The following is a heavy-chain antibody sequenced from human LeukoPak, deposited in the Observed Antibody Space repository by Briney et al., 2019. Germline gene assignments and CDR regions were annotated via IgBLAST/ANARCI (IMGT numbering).Heavy chain of an antibody. V-gene: IGHV4-59*01. CDR2: IYSGST. CDR1: GGSISSYY. Sequence: SETLSLTCTVSGGSISSYYWSWIRQPPGKGLEWIGYIYSGSTNYNPSLKSRVTISVDTSKNQFSLKLSSVTAEDTAVYYCAREVVVAAYFDYWGQGTLVTVSS. CDR3: AREVVVAAYFDY. J-gene: IGHJ4*02. D-gene: IGHD2-15*01.